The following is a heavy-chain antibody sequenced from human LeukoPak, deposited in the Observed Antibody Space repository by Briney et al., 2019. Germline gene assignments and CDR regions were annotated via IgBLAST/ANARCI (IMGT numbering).Heavy chain of an antibody. CDR3: ARDRDR. Sequence: GGSLRLSCAASGFTFSSYWMSWVRQAPGKGLEWVAVISYDGSNKYYADSVKGRFTISRDNSKNTLYLQMNSLRAEDTAVYYCARDRDRWGQGTLVTVSS. CDR2: ISYDGSNK. D-gene: IGHD3-10*01. CDR1: GFTFSSYW. V-gene: IGHV3-30-3*01. J-gene: IGHJ4*02.